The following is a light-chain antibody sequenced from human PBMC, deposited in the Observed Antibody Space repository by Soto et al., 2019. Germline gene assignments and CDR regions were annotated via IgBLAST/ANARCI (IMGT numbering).Light chain of an antibody. J-gene: IGLJ1*01. CDR1: SSDVGGYNY. V-gene: IGLV2-8*01. CDR2: EVN. Sequence: QSALTQPPSASGSPGQSVTISCTGTSSDVGGYNYVSWYQQHPGKAPKLIIYEVNERPSGVPDRFSGSKSGNTASLTVSGLQAEDEADYYCSSYAGSNNYVFGHGTKVTVL. CDR3: SSYAGSNNYV.